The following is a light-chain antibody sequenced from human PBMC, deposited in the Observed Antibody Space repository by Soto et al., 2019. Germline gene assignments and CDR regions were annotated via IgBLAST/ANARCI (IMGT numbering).Light chain of an antibody. V-gene: IGKV3-20*01. Sequence: EIVLTQSPGALSLSPGERATLSCRASQTVSDNYLAWYQQKPGQAPRLLIYGASTRATGIPDRFRGSWSGTDFTITISRLEPEDFAVYYCQQYGGSPRVSFGGGTKVEIK. J-gene: IGKJ4*01. CDR1: QTVSDNY. CDR2: GAS. CDR3: QQYGGSPRVS.